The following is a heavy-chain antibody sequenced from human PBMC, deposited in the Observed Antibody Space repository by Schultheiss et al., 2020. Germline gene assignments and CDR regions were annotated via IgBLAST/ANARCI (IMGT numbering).Heavy chain of an antibody. CDR2: IYYSGST. CDR3: ARWVQPYFDY. J-gene: IGHJ4*02. CDR1: GGSISSSSYY. Sequence: SETLSLTCTVSGGSISSSSYYWGWIRQPPGKGLEWIGSIYYSGSTYYNPSLKSLVTISVDTSKNQFSLKLSSVTAADTAVYYCARWVQPYFDYWGQGTLVTVSS. V-gene: IGHV4-39*01. D-gene: IGHD2-2*01.